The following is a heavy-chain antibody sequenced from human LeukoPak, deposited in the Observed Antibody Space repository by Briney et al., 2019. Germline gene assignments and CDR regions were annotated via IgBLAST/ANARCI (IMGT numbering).Heavy chain of an antibody. CDR1: GYTFTDYY. CDR2: INPNSGGT. J-gene: IGHJ3*02. CDR3: ARYVGGEAFDI. V-gene: IGHV1-2*04. D-gene: IGHD3-10*01. Sequence: ASVKVSCKASGYTFTDYYLHWVRQAPGQGLEWMGWINPNSGGTNYAQKFQGWVTMTRDTSISTAYMELSRLRSDDTAVYYCARYVGGEAFDIWGQGTMVTVSS.